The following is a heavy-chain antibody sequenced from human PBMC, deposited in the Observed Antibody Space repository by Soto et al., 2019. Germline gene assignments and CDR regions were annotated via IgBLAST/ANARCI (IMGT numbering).Heavy chain of an antibody. Sequence: QIQLEQSRPELRKPGASVKVSCKASGYIFSNFGISWVRQAPGQGLEWMGWISGYNDNTNYAQKFQDRLRMTTDISTGTAYMELTTLRSEDTAVYYCAKDASSWFYYFYGMDDWGQGTTVTVSS. CDR2: ISGYNDNT. V-gene: IGHV1-18*01. CDR3: AKDASSWFYYFYGMDD. J-gene: IGHJ6*02. D-gene: IGHD2-2*01. CDR1: GYIFSNFG.